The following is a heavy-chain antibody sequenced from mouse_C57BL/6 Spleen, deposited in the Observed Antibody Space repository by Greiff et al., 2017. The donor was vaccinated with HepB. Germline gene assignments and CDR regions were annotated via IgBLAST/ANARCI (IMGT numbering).Heavy chain of an antibody. Sequence: VQLQQSGAELVRPGASVTLSCKASGYTFTDYEMHWVKQTPVHGLEWIGAIDPETGGTAYNQKFKGKAILTADKSSSTAYMELRSLTSEDSAVYYCTRDPNWDFDYWGQGTTLTVSS. J-gene: IGHJ2*01. V-gene: IGHV1-15*01. CDR2: IDPETGGT. D-gene: IGHD4-1*01. CDR3: TRDPNWDFDY. CDR1: GYTFTDYE.